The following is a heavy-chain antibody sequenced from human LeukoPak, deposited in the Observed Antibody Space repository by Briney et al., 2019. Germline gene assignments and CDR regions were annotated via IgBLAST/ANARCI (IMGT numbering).Heavy chain of an antibody. D-gene: IGHD1-26*01. V-gene: IGHV3-11*01. Sequence: GGSLRLSCAASGFTFSDYYMSCIRQAPGKGLEWVSYISSSGSTIYYADSVKGRFTVSRDNPQNTLYLQMNSLRAEDTAVYYCAKDLGFIVGGGYWGQGTLVTVSS. J-gene: IGHJ4*02. CDR3: AKDLGFIVGGGY. CDR2: ISSSGSTI. CDR1: GFTFSDYY.